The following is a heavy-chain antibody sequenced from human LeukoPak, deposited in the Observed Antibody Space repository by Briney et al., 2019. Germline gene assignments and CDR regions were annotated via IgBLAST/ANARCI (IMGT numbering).Heavy chain of an antibody. CDR1: GFPLSSFG. V-gene: IGHV3-33*01. D-gene: IGHD3-22*01. CDR3: ARDCKYYYDSRAYYYGMDV. Sequence: GSSLTLSRAPSGFPLSSFGMHCARPAPGRGLEGVADIWYDGSNKYYADSVKGRFTISRDNSKNTLYLQMNSLRAEDTAVYYCARDCKYYYDSRAYYYGMDVWGQGTTVTVSS. J-gene: IGHJ6*02. CDR2: IWYDGSNK.